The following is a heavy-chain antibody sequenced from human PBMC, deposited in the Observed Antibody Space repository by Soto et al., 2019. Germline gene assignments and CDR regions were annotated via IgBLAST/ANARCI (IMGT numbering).Heavy chain of an antibody. CDR1: GGTFSSYA. CDR2: IIPIFGTA. Sequence: ASVKVSCKASGGTFSSYAISWVRQAPGQGLEWMGGIIPIFGTANYAQKFQGRVTITADESTSTAYMELSSLRSEDTAVYYCAREGDYYDSSGGDPWGQGTLVTVSS. V-gene: IGHV1-69*13. J-gene: IGHJ5*02. CDR3: AREGDYYDSSGGDP. D-gene: IGHD3-22*01.